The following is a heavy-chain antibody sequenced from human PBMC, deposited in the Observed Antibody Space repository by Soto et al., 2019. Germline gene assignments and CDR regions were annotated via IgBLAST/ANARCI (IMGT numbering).Heavy chain of an antibody. Sequence: QVQLKESGPGLVKPSGTLSLTCAVSGDSISNGYWWTRVRQSPEKGLEWIGETHHSGTLNYNPSLNSRVTISVDKSKNQFSLNLISLTAADTAIYYCARGGRGERVKGDYFDYWGQGTLVTVSS. V-gene: IGHV4-4*02. CDR2: THHSGTL. CDR3: ARGGRGERVKGDYFDY. CDR1: GDSISNGYW. J-gene: IGHJ4*02. D-gene: IGHD2-15*01.